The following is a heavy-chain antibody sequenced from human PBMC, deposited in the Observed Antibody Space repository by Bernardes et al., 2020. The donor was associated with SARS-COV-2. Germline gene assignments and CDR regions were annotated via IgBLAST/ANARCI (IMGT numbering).Heavy chain of an antibody. J-gene: IGHJ3*01. CDR2: IYSGGGT. V-gene: IGHV3-53*01. Sequence: GGSLRLSCAASGFTVNSNYMIWVRQSLGKGLEWVSVIYSGGGTYYADSVKGRFTISRDNSKNTLYLQMNSLRAEDTALYYCATPVQGSDAFDVWGQGTMVTDSS. D-gene: IGHD1-1*01. CDR1: GFTVNSNY. CDR3: ATPVQGSDAFDV.